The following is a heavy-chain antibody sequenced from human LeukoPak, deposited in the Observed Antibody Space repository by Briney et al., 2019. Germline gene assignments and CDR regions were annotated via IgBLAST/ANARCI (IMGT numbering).Heavy chain of an antibody. CDR1: GGTFSSCA. D-gene: IGHD3-22*01. CDR3: AREGPADYDSSGYYSVNWFDP. V-gene: IGHV1-69*01. CDR2: IIPIFGTA. J-gene: IGHJ5*02. Sequence: SVKVSCKASGGTFSSCAISWVRQAPGQGLEWMGGIIPIFGTANYAQKFQGRVTITADESTSTAYMELSSLRSEDTAVYYCAREGPADYDSSGYYSVNWFDPWGQGTLVTVSS.